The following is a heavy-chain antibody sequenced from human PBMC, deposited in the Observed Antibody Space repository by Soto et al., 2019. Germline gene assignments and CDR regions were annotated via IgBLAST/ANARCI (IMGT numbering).Heavy chain of an antibody. D-gene: IGHD4-4*01. CDR3: ARGVSIYNYFDY. CDR2: IYSGGST. V-gene: IGHV3-66*01. Sequence: PGGSLRLSCAAYGFTVSNSYMSWVRQVPGKGLEWVSVIYSGGSTYYADSVKDRFTISRDNSKNTLYLQMSSLRAEDTAVYYCARGVSIYNYFDYWGQGALVTVS. J-gene: IGHJ4*02. CDR1: GFTVSNSY.